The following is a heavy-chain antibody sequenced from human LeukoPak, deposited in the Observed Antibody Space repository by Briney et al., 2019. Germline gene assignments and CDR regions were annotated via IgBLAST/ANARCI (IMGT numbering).Heavy chain of an antibody. J-gene: IGHJ4*02. Sequence: GASVKVSCKASGYTFTSYGISWVRQASGQGLEWMGWMNPDSGNTGYAQKFQGRVTMTRDTSISTAYLELSSLRSEDMAVYYCARGDRYCSSSSCYNYWGQGTLVTVSS. CDR1: GYTFTSYG. CDR2: MNPDSGNT. D-gene: IGHD2-2*02. V-gene: IGHV1-8*02. CDR3: ARGDRYCSSSSCYNY.